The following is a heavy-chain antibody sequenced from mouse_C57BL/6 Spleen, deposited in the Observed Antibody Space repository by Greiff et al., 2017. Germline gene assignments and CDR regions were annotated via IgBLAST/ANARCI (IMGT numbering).Heavy chain of an antibody. D-gene: IGHD1-1*01. J-gene: IGHJ1*03. CDR2: IDPSDSET. CDR3: ARSGGSNPYWYFDV. Sequence: QVQLQQPGAELVRPGSSVKLSCKASGYTFTSYWMHWVKQRPIQGLEWIGNIDPSDSETHYNQKFKDKATLTVDKSSSTAYMQLSSLTSEDSAVYYCARSGGSNPYWYFDVWGTGTTVTVSS. CDR1: GYTFTSYW. V-gene: IGHV1-52*01.